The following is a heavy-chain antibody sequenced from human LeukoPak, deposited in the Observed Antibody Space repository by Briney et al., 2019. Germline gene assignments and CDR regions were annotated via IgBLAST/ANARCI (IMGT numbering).Heavy chain of an antibody. CDR3: ARAERTYYYDSSGYYYPDYFDY. D-gene: IGHD3-22*01. V-gene: IGHV3-74*01. J-gene: IGHJ4*02. Sequence: PGGSLRLSCAASGFTFSSYWMHWVRQAPGKGLVWVSRINSDGSSTSYADSVKGRFTISRDNAKNTLYLQMNSLRAEDTAVYYCARAERTYYYDSSGYYYPDYFDYWGQGTLVTVSS. CDR1: GFTFSSYW. CDR2: INSDGSST.